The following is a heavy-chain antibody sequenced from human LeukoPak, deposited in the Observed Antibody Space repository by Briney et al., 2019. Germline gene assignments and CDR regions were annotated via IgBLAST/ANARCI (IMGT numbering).Heavy chain of an antibody. CDR1: GFTFSSYT. J-gene: IGHJ6*02. Sequence: GGSLRLSCAASGFTFSSYTMSWVRQAPGKGLEWVSYISSSGSTIYYADSVKGRFTISRDNAKNSLYLQMNSLRAEDTAVYYCARDSAGYCSSTSCYMGLYYYYGMDVWGQGTTVTVSS. CDR2: ISSSGSTI. CDR3: ARDSAGYCSSTSCYMGLYYYYGMDV. V-gene: IGHV3-48*04. D-gene: IGHD2-2*02.